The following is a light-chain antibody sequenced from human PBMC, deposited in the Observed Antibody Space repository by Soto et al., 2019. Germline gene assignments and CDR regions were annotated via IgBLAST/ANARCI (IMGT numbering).Light chain of an antibody. V-gene: IGKV3-20*01. Sequence: EIVLTQSPGTLSLSPGERVTLSFRATQSVTYNLAWYQQKPGQAPRLLIYGASTRATGIPARFRGSGSGTDFTLTISRLEPEDFAVYYCQQYGGLPTFGQGTKVDI. CDR2: GAS. CDR3: QQYGGLPT. J-gene: IGKJ1*01. CDR1: QSVTYN.